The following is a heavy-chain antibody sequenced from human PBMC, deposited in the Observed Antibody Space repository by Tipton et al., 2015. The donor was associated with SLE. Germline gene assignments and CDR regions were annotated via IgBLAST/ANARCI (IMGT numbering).Heavy chain of an antibody. CDR2: IYYSGST. D-gene: IGHD3-3*01. V-gene: IGHV4-61*01. CDR3: ARELGLITIFGVKDY. J-gene: IGHJ4*02. Sequence: TLSLTCTVSGGSVSSGSYYWSWIRQPPGKGLEWIGYIYYSGSTYYNPSLKSRVTISVDTSKNQFSLKLSAVTAADTAVYYCARELGLITIFGVKDYWGQGTLVTVSS. CDR1: GGSVSSGSYY.